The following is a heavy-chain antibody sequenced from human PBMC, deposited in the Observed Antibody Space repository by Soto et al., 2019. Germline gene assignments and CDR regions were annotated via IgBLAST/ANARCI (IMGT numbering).Heavy chain of an antibody. D-gene: IGHD3-10*01. V-gene: IGHV6-1*01. CDR1: GDSVSSKSVA. CDR3: ARQDFRDQYNWFDS. CDR2: TYYRSNWYN. Sequence: PSQTLSLTCAISGDSVSSKSVAWNWIRQSPSRGLEWLGRTYYRSNWYNDYALSVGSRISINADTSRNQFSLQLKYVTPEDTAVYFCARQDFRDQYNWFDSWGQGTLVTVSS. J-gene: IGHJ5*01.